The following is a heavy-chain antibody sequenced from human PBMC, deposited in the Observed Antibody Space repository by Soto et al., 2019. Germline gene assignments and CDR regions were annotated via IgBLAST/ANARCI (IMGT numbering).Heavy chain of an antibody. Sequence: GGSLRLSCAASGFTFSSYGMHWVRQAPGKGLEWVAVIWYDGSNKYYADSVKGRFTISRDNSKNTLYLQMNSLRAEDTAVYYSARDPPYYDILTGSPNCFAPGAQGTLLTVSS. CDR3: ARDPPYYDILTGSPNCFAP. V-gene: IGHV3-33*01. J-gene: IGHJ5*02. D-gene: IGHD3-9*01. CDR2: IWYDGSNK. CDR1: GFTFSSYG.